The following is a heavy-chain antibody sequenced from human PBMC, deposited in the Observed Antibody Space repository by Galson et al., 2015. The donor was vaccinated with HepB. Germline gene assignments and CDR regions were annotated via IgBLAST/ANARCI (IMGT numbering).Heavy chain of an antibody. D-gene: IGHD2-2*01. J-gene: IGHJ4*02. CDR3: AKDGLQGQYQ. CDR1: GFTFSTYA. V-gene: IGHV3-23*01. Sequence: SLRLSCAGTGFTFSTYALSWVRQAPGKGLEWVAVVTGTGGYTAYTESMKGRFTISRDNSKNTLYLQMNRLRADDTAVYYCAKDGLQGQYQWGQGTLVTVSS. CDR2: VTGTGGYT.